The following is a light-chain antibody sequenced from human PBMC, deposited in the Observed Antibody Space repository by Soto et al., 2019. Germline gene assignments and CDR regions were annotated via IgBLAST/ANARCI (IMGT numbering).Light chain of an antibody. CDR1: QSVSSSY. CDR3: QQYGNSLFA. J-gene: IGKJ3*01. CDR2: DAS. V-gene: IGKV3-20*01. Sequence: EIGLTQSPGTLSLSPGERATLSCRASQSVSSSYLAWYQQKPGQAPRLLIYDASTRATVIPDRFSGSVSGTDFTLTISKLEPEDFAVFSCQQYGNSLFAFGPGTKVNIK.